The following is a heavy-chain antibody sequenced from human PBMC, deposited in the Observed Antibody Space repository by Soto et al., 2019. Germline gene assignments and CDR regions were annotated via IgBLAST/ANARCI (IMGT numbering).Heavy chain of an antibody. V-gene: IGHV3-30-3*01. CDR2: ISGDGGNK. J-gene: IGHJ4*02. Sequence: GGSLRLSFPASGLTFSSYAVHWVRQAPGKGLEWVSVISGDGGNKYFAESVRGRFLISRDNSKNTVYLQMNSLRHEDTAVYFCARRLTSTVSALGYWGQGTLVTVSS. CDR3: ARRLTSTVSALGY. D-gene: IGHD6-19*01. CDR1: GLTFSSYA.